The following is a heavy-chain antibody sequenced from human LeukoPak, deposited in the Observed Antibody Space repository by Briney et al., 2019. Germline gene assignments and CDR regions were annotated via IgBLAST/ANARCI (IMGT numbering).Heavy chain of an antibody. D-gene: IGHD6-19*01. J-gene: IGHJ4*02. Sequence: GGPLRLSCAASGFTVSSNYMSWVRQAPGKGLEWVLVIYSGGSTYYADSVKGRFTISRDNSKNTLYLQMNSLRAEDTAVYYCARARAGAGTFFFDYWGQGTLVTVSS. V-gene: IGHV3-53*01. CDR1: GFTVSSNY. CDR2: IYSGGST. CDR3: ARARAGAGTFFFDY.